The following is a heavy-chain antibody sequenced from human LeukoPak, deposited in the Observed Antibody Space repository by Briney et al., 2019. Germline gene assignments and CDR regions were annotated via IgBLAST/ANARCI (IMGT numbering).Heavy chain of an antibody. Sequence: PSETLSLICTVSGGSISSYYWSWIRQPPGKGLEWIGYIYTSGSTNYNPSLKSRVTISVDTSKNQFSLKLSSVTAADTAVYYCARRYCSGGSCYQIDYWGQGTLVTVSS. V-gene: IGHV4-4*09. CDR3: ARRYCSGGSCYQIDY. CDR1: GGSISSYY. D-gene: IGHD2-15*01. J-gene: IGHJ4*02. CDR2: IYTSGST.